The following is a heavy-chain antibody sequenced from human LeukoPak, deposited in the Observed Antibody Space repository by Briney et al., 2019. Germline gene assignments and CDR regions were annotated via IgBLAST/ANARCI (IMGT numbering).Heavy chain of an antibody. CDR1: GGSFSGYY. CDR3: ASSMVYGRWFDP. CDR2: INHSGST. J-gene: IGHJ5*02. D-gene: IGHD2-8*01. Sequence: PSETLSLTCAVYGGSFSGYYWSWTRQPPGKGLEWVGEINHSGSTNYNPSLKSRVTISVDTSKNQFSLKLSSVTAADTAVYYCASSMVYGRWFDPWGQGTLVTVSS. V-gene: IGHV4-34*01.